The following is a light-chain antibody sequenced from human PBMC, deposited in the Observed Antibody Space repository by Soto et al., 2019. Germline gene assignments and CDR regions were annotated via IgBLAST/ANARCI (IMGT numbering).Light chain of an antibody. V-gene: IGKV1-5*03. J-gene: IGKJ2*01. Sequence: DIQMTQSPSTLSASVGDRVSITCRASHSIGTWLAWHQQKPGKAPKSLINKASNLETVVPSRFNGSGSGTEFTLTINSLQPDDFATYFCEEDNTYPYPFGQGTKLEIK. CDR2: KAS. CDR1: HSIGTW. CDR3: EEDNTYPYP.